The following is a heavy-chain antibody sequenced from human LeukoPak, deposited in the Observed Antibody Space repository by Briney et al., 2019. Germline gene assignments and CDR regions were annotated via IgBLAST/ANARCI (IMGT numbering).Heavy chain of an antibody. V-gene: IGHV3-48*02. J-gene: IGHJ4*02. CDR3: GGDEWQRVLDC. CDR1: RFIFSSYS. D-gene: IGHD1-1*01. CDR2: IRSSSTI. Sequence: PRGSLRLSCAASRFIFSSYSMNSVCQAPGKGLEWVSYIRSSSTIYYADSVKGRFTVSRTNAKNSLYLKRNSRRHETTAVHYGGGDEWQRVLDCWGQGTLVTVSS.